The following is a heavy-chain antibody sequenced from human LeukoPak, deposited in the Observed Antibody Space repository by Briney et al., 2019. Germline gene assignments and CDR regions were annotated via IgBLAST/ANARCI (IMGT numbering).Heavy chain of an antibody. J-gene: IGHJ5*02. D-gene: IGHD2-2*01. CDR2: INHSGST. V-gene: IGHV4-34*01. CDR1: GGSFSGYY. CDR3: ARVGHCSSTSCYDGNWFDP. Sequence: SETLSLTCAVYGGSFSGYYWSWIRQPPGKGLEWIGEINHSGSTNYNPSLKSRVTISVDTSKNQFSLKLSSVTAADTAVYYCARVGHCSSTSCYDGNWFDPWGQGTLVTVSS.